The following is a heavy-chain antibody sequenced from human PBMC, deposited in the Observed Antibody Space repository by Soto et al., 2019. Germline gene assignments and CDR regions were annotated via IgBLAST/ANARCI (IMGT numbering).Heavy chain of an antibody. CDR3: ATPGVKYSSSPERWDYYHYGMDV. Sequence: GGSLRLSCAASGFTFSSYAMSWVRQAPGKGLEWVSAISGSGGSTYYADSVKGRFTISRDNSKNTLYLQMNSLRAEDTAVYYCATPGVKYSSSPERWDYYHYGMDVWGQGTTVTVSS. J-gene: IGHJ6*02. CDR1: GFTFSSYA. CDR2: ISGSGGST. V-gene: IGHV3-23*01. D-gene: IGHD6-6*01.